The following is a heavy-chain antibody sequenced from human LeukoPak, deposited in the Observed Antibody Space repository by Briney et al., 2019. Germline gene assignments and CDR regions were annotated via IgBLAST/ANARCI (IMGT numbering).Heavy chain of an antibody. CDR3: ARDTSSSWGFNY. D-gene: IGHD6-13*01. CDR1: GGSFSGYY. V-gene: IGHV4-34*01. J-gene: IGHJ4*02. CDR2: IDHSGST. Sequence: PSETLSLTCAVYGGSFSGYYWSWIRQPPGKGLEWIGEIDHSGSTNYNPSLKSRVTISVDTSKNQFSLKLSSVTAADTAVYYCARDTSSSWGFNYWGQGTLVTVSS.